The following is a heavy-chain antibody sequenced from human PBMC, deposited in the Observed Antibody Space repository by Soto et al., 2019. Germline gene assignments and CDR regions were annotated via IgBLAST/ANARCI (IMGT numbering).Heavy chain of an antibody. V-gene: IGHV2-5*01. Sequence: QITLKESGPTLVKPTQTLTVTCTFSGFSLSTSGAGVGWIRQSPGKAPEWLALISWKDEKRYNPGLKSRLTITKDTSKNQGVPTMTDLDPVDTATYFCAHRYGGNDYRWYFDSWGQGTLVTVSS. J-gene: IGHJ4*02. CDR1: GFSLSTSGAG. CDR2: ISWKDEK. CDR3: AHRYGGNDYRWYFDS. D-gene: IGHD3-16*02.